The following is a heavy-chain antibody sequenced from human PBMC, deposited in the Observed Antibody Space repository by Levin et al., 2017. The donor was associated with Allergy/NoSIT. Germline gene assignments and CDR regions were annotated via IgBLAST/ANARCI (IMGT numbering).Heavy chain of an antibody. CDR3: ARGSDY. CDR1: GGSISSGGYS. V-gene: IGHV4-30-2*01. Sequence: LRLSCAVSGGSISSGGYSWSWIRQPPGKGLEWIGNIYQSGSTYYNPSLKSRVTISVDRSKNQFSLKLSSVTAADTAVYYCARGSDYWGQGTLVTVSS. CDR2: IYQSGST. J-gene: IGHJ4*02.